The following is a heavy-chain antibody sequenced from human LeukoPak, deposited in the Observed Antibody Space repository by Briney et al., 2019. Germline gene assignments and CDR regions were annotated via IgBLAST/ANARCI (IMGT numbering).Heavy chain of an antibody. Sequence: SETLSLTCYVSGYSISSGYYWGWIRQPPGKGLEWVANVYRDGNTYYSPSLESRATISVDTSKNLFSLKLSSVTAADTAVYYCASRYGSGSYGEDYYYYMDVWGKGTTVTVSS. CDR2: VYRDGNT. CDR3: ASRYGSGSYGEDYYYYMDV. CDR1: GYSISSGYY. V-gene: IGHV4-38-2*01. J-gene: IGHJ6*03. D-gene: IGHD3-10*01.